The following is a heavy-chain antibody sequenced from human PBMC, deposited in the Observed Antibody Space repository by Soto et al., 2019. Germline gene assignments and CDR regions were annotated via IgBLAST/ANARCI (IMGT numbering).Heavy chain of an antibody. J-gene: IGHJ6*02. CDR2: IKSKTDGGTT. V-gene: IGHV3-15*01. CDR3: TTVLVAAAGPTYYYYYYGMDV. CDR1: GFTFSSYA. Sequence: GGSLRLSCAASGFTFSSYAMSWVRQAPGKGLEWVGRIKSKTDGGTTDYAAPVKGRFTISRDDSKNTLYLQMNSLKTEDTAVYYCTTVLVAAAGPTYYYYYYGMDVWGQGTTVTVSS. D-gene: IGHD6-13*01.